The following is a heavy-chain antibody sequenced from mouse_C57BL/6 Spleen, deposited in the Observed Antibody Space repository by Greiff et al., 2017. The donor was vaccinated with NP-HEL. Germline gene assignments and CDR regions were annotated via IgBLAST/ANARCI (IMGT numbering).Heavy chain of an antibody. CDR1: GFTFSDYG. J-gene: IGHJ3*01. Sequence: EVKLMESGGGLVKPGGSLKLSCAASGFTFSDYGMHWVRQAPEKGLEWVAYISSGSSTIYYADTVKGRFTISRDNAKNTLFLQMTSLRSEDTAMYYCASIYDGYYWFAYWGQGTLVTVSA. D-gene: IGHD2-3*01. CDR3: ASIYDGYYWFAY. CDR2: ISSGSSTI. V-gene: IGHV5-17*01.